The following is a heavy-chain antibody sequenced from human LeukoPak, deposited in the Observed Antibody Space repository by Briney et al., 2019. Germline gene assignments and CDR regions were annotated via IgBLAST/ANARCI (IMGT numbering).Heavy chain of an antibody. CDR1: GGSFSGYY. J-gene: IGHJ4*02. CDR2: INHSGST. CDR3: ARGYGYDGPEFGY. D-gene: IGHD5-12*01. V-gene: IGHV4-34*01. Sequence: SETLSLTCAVYGGSFSGYYCSWIRQPPGKGLEWIGEINHSGSTNYNPSLKSRVTISVDTSKNQFSLKLSSVTAADTAVYYCARGYGYDGPEFGYWGQGTLVIVSS.